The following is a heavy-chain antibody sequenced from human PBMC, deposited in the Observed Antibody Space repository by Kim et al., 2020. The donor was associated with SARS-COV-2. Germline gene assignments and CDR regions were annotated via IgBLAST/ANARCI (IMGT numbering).Heavy chain of an antibody. J-gene: IGHJ4*02. CDR1: GFSFSNYA. V-gene: IGHV3-21*01. D-gene: IGHD7-27*01. CDR2: ISPDGASN. Sequence: GGSLRLSCAASGFSFSNYAMNWARQSPGKGLEWVSAISPDGASNFDSDSVKGRFTISRDSSNDSLFLHMTDLGTEDTAVYYCARGSRGTGFDSCGQGIRV. CDR3: ARGSRGTGFDS.